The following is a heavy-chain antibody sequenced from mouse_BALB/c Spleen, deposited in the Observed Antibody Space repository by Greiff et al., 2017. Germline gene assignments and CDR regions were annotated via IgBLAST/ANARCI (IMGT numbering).Heavy chain of an antibody. CDR3: ARQDGYNPYWYFDV. CDR1: GFTFSSYG. D-gene: IGHD2-3*01. J-gene: IGHJ1*01. V-gene: IGHV5-6*01. CDR2: ISSGGSYT. Sequence: EVMLVESGGDLVKPGGSLKLSCAASGFTFSSYGMSWVRQTPDKRLEWVATISSGGSYTYYPDSVKGRFTISRDNAKNTLYLQMSSLKSEDTAMYYCARQDGYNPYWYFDVWGAGTTVTVSS.